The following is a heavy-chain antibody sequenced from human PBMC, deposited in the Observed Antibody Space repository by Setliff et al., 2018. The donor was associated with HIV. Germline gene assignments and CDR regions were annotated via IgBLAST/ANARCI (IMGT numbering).Heavy chain of an antibody. V-gene: IGHV4-31*03. CDR3: ARVCPPVRYNFWSGYYPKAGYFDY. D-gene: IGHD3-3*01. J-gene: IGHJ4*02. Sequence: LSLTCTVSGGSISSGNYYWSWIRQHPGKGLEWIGYIFYSGNTYYNPSLNSRVIISVDTSKNQFSLKLSSVTAADTAVYYCARVCPPVRYNFWSGYYPKAGYFDYWGLGALVTVSS. CDR1: GGSISSGNYY. CDR2: IFYSGNT.